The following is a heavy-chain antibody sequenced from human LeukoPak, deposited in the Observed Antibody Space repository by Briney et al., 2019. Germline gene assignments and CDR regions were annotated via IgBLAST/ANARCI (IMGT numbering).Heavy chain of an antibody. CDR1: QFTFSHYG. Sequence: PGGSLTLSCVAPQFTFSHYGMHWVRQAPGKGLEWVAVIWNDGSNQYYADSVKGRFTISRDNSQNTVYLQMNSLRAEDTAVYYCAKDAQRGFDYSNSLEYWGQGTLVTVSS. D-gene: IGHD4-11*01. CDR3: AKDAQRGFDYSNSLEY. CDR2: IWNDGSNQ. V-gene: IGHV3-33*06. J-gene: IGHJ4*02.